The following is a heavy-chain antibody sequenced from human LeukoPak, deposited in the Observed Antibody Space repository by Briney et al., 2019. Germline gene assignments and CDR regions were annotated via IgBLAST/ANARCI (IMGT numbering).Heavy chain of an antibody. CDR1: GFTFSSYG. J-gene: IGHJ4*02. V-gene: IGHV3-30*18. Sequence: AGGSLRLSCAASGFTFSSYGMHWVRQAPGKGLEWVAVISYDRSNKYYADSVKGRFTISRDNSKNTLYLQMNSLRAEDTAVYYCAKSYYDFWSGYYQTFDYWGQGTLVTVSS. CDR2: ISYDRSNK. CDR3: AKSYYDFWSGYYQTFDY. D-gene: IGHD3-3*01.